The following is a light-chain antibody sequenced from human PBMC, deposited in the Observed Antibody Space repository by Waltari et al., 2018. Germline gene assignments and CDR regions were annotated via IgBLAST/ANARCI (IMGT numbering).Light chain of an antibody. Sequence: DIQMTQSPSSLSASVGHRVTITCQANQYIRTNLNWFQQKPGKAPQVLIFDASNSQAAVPSRFSRSGSGTDFAFTISSLQPEDIGTYYCQQYANLPLTFGGGTRVEIK. CDR2: DAS. J-gene: IGKJ4*01. CDR3: QQYANLPLT. V-gene: IGKV1-33*01. CDR1: QYIRTN.